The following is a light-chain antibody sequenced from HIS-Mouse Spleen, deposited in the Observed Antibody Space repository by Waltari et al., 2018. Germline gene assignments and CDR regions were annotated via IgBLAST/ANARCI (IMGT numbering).Light chain of an antibody. CDR1: QGISSY. J-gene: IGKJ1*01. CDR3: QQLNSYPPT. V-gene: IGKV1-9*01. Sequence: DIQLTQSPSFLSASVGDRVTITCRASQGISSYLAWYQQKPGKAPKLLIYAASTLQSGVLSRFSGSGFGTEFTLTISSLQPEDFATYYCQQLNSYPPTFGQGTKVEIK. CDR2: AAS.